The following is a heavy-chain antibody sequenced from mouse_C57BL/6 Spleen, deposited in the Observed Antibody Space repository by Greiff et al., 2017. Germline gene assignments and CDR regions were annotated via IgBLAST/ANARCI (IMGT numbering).Heavy chain of an antibody. V-gene: IGHV5-12*01. J-gene: IGHJ4*01. CDR1: GFTFSDYY. CDR3: ARQRERAMDY. CDR2: ISNGGGST. Sequence: DVMLVESGGGLVQPGGSLKLSCAASGFTFSDYYMYWVRQTPEKRLEWVAYISNGGGSTYYPDTVKGRFTISRDNAKNTLYLQMSRLKSEDTAMYYCARQRERAMDYWGQGTSVTVSS.